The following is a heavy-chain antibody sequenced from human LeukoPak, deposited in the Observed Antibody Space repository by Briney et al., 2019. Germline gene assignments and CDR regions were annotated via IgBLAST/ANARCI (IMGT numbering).Heavy chain of an antibody. CDR3: AKTGILTGYYSHDAFDI. CDR2: ISGSGGST. D-gene: IGHD3-9*01. J-gene: IGHJ3*02. V-gene: IGHV3-23*01. CDR1: GFTFSSYA. Sequence: GRSLRLSCAASGFTFSSYAMSWVRQAPGKGLEWVSAISGSGGSTYYADSVKGRFTISRDNSKNTLYLQMNSLRAEDTAVYYCAKTGILTGYYSHDAFDIWGQGTMVTVSS.